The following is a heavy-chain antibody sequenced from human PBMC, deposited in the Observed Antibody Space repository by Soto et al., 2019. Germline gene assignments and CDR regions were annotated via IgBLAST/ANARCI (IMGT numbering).Heavy chain of an antibody. D-gene: IGHD3-22*01. CDR1: GFTFSSYA. Sequence: GGSLRLSCAASGFTFSSYAMSWVRQAPGKGLEWVSAISGSGGSTYYADSVRGRFTTSRDNSKNTLYLQMNSLRAEDTAVYYCAKGYGTYYYDSSGYYIDYWGQGTLVTVSS. V-gene: IGHV3-23*01. CDR2: ISGSGGST. CDR3: AKGYGTYYYDSSGYYIDY. J-gene: IGHJ4*02.